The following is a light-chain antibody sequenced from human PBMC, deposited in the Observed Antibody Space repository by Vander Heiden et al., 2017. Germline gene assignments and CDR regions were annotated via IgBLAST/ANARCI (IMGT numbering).Light chain of an antibody. V-gene: IGKV3-20*01. CDR3: LQEGGLRWR. Sequence: ETVLTQSPGTLSLSPGERATLSCRARQSLSISQIAWYQQKRGQAPRLLIYAASSSATAIPDRFSGSGSGTAFTLTISMLAPGHITVYYCLQEGGLRWRFGLGT. CDR1: QSLSISQ. J-gene: IGKJ1*01. CDR2: AAS.